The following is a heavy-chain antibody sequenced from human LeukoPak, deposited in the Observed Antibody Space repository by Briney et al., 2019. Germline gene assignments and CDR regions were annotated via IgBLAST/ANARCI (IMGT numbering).Heavy chain of an antibody. J-gene: IGHJ4*02. V-gene: IGHV4-59*01. Sequence: ETLSLICSVSGKSISGYYWTWIRQLPGKGLEWIGYIYSSGSTNYNPSLKSRVTMSVETSKNQFSLKLTSVTAADTAVYYCARGRQTFDYWGQGTLVTVSS. CDR3: ARGRQTFDY. CDR1: GKSISGYY. CDR2: IYSSGST.